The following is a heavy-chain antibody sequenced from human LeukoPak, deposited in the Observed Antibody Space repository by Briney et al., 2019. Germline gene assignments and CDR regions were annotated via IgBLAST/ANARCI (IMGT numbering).Heavy chain of an antibody. V-gene: IGHV1-69*06. CDR2: IIPIFGTA. CDR3: ARALSSGWYFGFYYMDV. CDR1: GGTFSSYA. D-gene: IGHD6-19*01. J-gene: IGHJ6*03. Sequence: SVKVSCKASGGTFSSYAISWVRQAPGQGLEWMGGIIPIFGTANYAQKFQGRVTITADKSTSTAYMELSSLRSEDTAVYYCARALSSGWYFGFYYMDVWGKGTTVTVSS.